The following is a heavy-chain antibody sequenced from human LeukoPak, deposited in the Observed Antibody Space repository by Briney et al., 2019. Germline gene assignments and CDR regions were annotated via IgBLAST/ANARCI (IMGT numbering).Heavy chain of an antibody. CDR3: ARVDSYGSNALDY. CDR1: GGTFSSYA. D-gene: IGHD5-18*01. Sequence: SVKVSCKASGGTFSSYAISWVRQAPGQGLEWMGGIIPIFGTANYAQKFQGRVTITADKSTSTAYMELSSLRSEDTAVYYCARVDSYGSNALDYWGQGTLVTVSS. V-gene: IGHV1-69*06. J-gene: IGHJ4*02. CDR2: IIPIFGTA.